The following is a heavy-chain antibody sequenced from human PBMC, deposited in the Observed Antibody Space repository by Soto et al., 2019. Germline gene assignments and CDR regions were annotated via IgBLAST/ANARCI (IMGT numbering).Heavy chain of an antibody. V-gene: IGHV3-30*03. J-gene: IGHJ4*02. Sequence: QVHLVESGGGVVQPGGSLRLSCAASGFAFSSYGMHWVRQAPGKGLEWVAAISHDERNRYYGDSVKGRFSISRDNSKNTLYLQLSSLRVEDTGVYYCALTRRSSLLEVAGPGFEYWGQGTLVTVS. D-gene: IGHD6-19*01. CDR2: ISHDERNR. CDR3: ALTRRSSLLEVAGPGFEY. CDR1: GFAFSSYG.